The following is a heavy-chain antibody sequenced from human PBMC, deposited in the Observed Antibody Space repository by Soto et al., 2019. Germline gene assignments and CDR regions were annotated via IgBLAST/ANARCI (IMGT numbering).Heavy chain of an antibody. CDR3: AGQGGYNYDFWSGYYMGGYYYYGMDV. V-gene: IGHV1-46*01. Sequence: ASVKVSCKASGYTFTSYYMHWVRQAPGQGLEWMGIINPSGGSTSYAQKFQGRVTMTRDTSTSTVYMELSSLRSEDTAVYYCAGQGGYNYDFWSGYYMGGYYYYGMDVCGQGTTFTVP. D-gene: IGHD3-3*01. CDR2: INPSGGST. J-gene: IGHJ6*01. CDR1: GYTFTSYY.